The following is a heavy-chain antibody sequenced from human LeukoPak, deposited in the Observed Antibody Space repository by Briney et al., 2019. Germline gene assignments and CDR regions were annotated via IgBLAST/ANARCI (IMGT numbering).Heavy chain of an antibody. CDR3: ARRGDYYSYGMDV. V-gene: IGHV4-59*01. J-gene: IGHJ6*02. CDR1: GGSISSYY. CDR2: IYYSGST. Sequence: SETLSLTCTVSGGSISSYYWSWIRQPPGKGPEWIGYIYYSGSTNYNPSLKSRVTISVDTSKNQFSLKLTSVTAADTAVYYCARRGDYYSYGMDVWGQGTPVTVSS.